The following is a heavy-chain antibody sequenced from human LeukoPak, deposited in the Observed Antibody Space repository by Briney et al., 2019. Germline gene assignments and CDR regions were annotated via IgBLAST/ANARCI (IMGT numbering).Heavy chain of an antibody. CDR2: IKSKTDGGTT. V-gene: IGHV3-15*01. CDR1: GFTFSNAW. D-gene: IGHD3-16*01. J-gene: IGHJ5*02. Sequence: NPGGSLRPSCAASGFTFSNAWMSWIRQAPGKGLEWVGRIKSKTDGGTTDYAAPVKGRFTISRDDSKNTLYLQMNSLKTEDTAVYYCTRVMGGRNWFDPWGQGTLVTVSS. CDR3: TRVMGGRNWFDP.